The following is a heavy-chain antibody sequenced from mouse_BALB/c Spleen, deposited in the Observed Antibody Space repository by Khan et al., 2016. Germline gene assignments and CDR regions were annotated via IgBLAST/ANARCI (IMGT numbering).Heavy chain of an antibody. CDR2: ISYSGST. V-gene: IGHV3-2*02. CDR1: GYSITSDYA. Sequence: EVQLQESGPGLVKPSQSLSLTCTVTGYSITSDYAWNWIRQFPGNKLEWMGYISYSGSTSYNPSLKSRISITRDTSKNQFFLQLNSVTTEDTATYYCARRPYYAMDYWGQRTSVTVSS. J-gene: IGHJ4*01. CDR3: ARRPYYAMDY.